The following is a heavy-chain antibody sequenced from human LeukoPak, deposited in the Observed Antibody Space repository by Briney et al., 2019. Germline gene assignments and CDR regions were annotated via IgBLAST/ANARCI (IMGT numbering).Heavy chain of an antibody. CDR1: GFTASSNY. J-gene: IGHJ3*02. Sequence: GGSLRLSCAASGFTASSNYMSWVRQAPGKGLEWVSVIYSGGSTYYADSVKGRFTISRDNSKNTLYLQMNSLRAEDTAVYYCARVAYYYDSSGYYDAFDIWGQGTMVTVSS. D-gene: IGHD3-22*01. V-gene: IGHV3-66*02. CDR2: IYSGGST. CDR3: ARVAYYYDSSGYYDAFDI.